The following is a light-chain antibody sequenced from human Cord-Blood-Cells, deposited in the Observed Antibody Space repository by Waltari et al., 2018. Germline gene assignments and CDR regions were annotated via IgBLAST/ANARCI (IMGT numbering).Light chain of an antibody. J-gene: IGLJ3*02. Sequence: QSVLTQPPSASGTPGQRVTISCSGSSSNIGSNYVYWYQQLPGNAPKLLIYRNKPRPSGGPGRCAGSKSGTAASLAISGLRSEDEADYYCAAWDDSLSGRVFGGGTKLTVL. V-gene: IGLV1-47*01. CDR3: AAWDDSLSGRV. CDR1: SSNIGSNY. CDR2: RNK.